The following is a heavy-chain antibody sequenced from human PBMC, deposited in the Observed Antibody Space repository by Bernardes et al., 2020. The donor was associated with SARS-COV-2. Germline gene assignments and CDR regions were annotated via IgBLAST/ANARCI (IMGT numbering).Heavy chain of an antibody. V-gene: IGHV3-7*01. D-gene: IGHD2-21*01. J-gene: IGHJ4*02. CDR1: GFTFSSYW. CDR3: ARDGDGYFDY. CDR2: IKQDASAK. Sequence: GGSLRLSCEASGFTFSSYWMRWVRQAPGKGLEWVANIKQDASAKYYVDSLKGRFSISRDTAKNSLYLQMNSLRAEDTAVYFCARDGDGYFDYWGQGTTVTVST.